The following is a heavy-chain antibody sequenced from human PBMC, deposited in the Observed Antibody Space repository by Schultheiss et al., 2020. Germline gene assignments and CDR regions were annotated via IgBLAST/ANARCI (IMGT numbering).Heavy chain of an antibody. CDR2: INAGNGNT. J-gene: IGHJ5*02. D-gene: IGHD3-10*01. CDR3: ARGVVRGVIIRTNWFDP. CDR1: GYTFTSYA. V-gene: IGHV1-3*01. Sequence: ASVKVSCKASGYTFTSYAMHWVRQAPGQRLEWMGWINAGNGNTKYSQKFQGRVTITRDTSASTAYMELSSLRSEDTAVYYCARGVVRGVIIRTNWFDPWGQGTLVTVSS.